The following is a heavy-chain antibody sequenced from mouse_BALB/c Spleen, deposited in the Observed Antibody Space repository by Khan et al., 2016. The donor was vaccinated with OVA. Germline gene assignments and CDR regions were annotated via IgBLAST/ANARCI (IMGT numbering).Heavy chain of an antibody. CDR2: INPSNGRT. J-gene: IGHJ2*01. Sequence: QVQLKQSGAELVNPGASVNLSCKASGYTLTSYWMHWVKQRPGQGLEWIGEINPSNGRTNYNEKFKSKATLTVDKSSSTAYMQLSSPTSEDSAVYYCARRLINFDYWGQGTTLTVSS. CDR3: ARRLINFDY. V-gene: IGHV1S81*02. CDR1: GYTLTSYW. D-gene: IGHD1-3*01.